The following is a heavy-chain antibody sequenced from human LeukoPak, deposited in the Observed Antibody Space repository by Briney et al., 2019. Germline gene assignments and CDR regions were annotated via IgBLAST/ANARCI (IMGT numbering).Heavy chain of an antibody. D-gene: IGHD3-3*01. J-gene: IGHJ4*02. Sequence: PGGSLRLSCAASGFTFSSYAMSWVRQAPGKGLEWVSTISSSGGSTYYADSVKGRFTISRDSSKNTLYLLMNSLRAEDTAVYYCAKPPPFPIADYDVWVSFDYWGQGTLVTVSS. CDR2: ISSSGGST. V-gene: IGHV3-23*01. CDR1: GFTFSSYA. CDR3: AKPPPFPIADYDVWVSFDY.